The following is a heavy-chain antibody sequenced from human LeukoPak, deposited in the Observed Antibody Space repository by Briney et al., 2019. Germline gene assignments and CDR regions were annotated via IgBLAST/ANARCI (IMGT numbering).Heavy chain of an antibody. CDR3: ARLGLWFHMDV. CDR1: GGSISSYY. D-gene: IGHD5-18*01. Sequence: PSETLSLTCTVSGGSISSYYWSWIRQPAGKGLEWIGRIYISGSGSTNYNPSLKSRVTMSVDTSKNQFSLKLSSVTAADTAVYYCARLGLWFHMDVWGKGTTVTISS. CDR2: IYISGSGST. V-gene: IGHV4-4*07. J-gene: IGHJ6*03.